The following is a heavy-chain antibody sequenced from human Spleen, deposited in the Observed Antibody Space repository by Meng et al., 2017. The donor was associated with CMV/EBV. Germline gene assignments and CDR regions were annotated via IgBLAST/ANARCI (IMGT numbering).Heavy chain of an antibody. CDR1: GYTFTAHY. Sequence: ASVKVSCKASGYTFTAHYFHWVRQAPGQGLEWMGWIHPHRGDTNYAQQFQGRVTLTRDTSINTGYMELTRLTSDDTAVYYCARGGSITIFGVVDYWGQGTLVTVSS. J-gene: IGHJ4*02. CDR3: ARGGSITIFGVVDY. CDR2: IHPHRGDT. V-gene: IGHV1-2*02. D-gene: IGHD3-3*01.